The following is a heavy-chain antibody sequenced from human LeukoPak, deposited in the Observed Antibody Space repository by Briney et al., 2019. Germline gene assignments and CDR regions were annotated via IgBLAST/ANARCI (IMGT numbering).Heavy chain of an antibody. D-gene: IGHD4-17*01. CDR1: GGTFSSYA. J-gene: IGHJ6*03. CDR2: IIPIFGTA. Sequence: EASVKVSCKASGGTFSSYAISWVRQAPGQGLEWMGGIIPIFGTANYAQEFQGRVTITADESTSTAYMELSSLRSEDTAVYYCARSVPYGDYGLHYYYYMDVWGKGTTVTISS. V-gene: IGHV1-69*13. CDR3: ARSVPYGDYGLHYYYYMDV.